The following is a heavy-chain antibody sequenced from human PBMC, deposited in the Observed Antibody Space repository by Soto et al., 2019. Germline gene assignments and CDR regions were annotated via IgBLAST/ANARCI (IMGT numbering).Heavy chain of an antibody. D-gene: IGHD6-13*01. CDR3: ARSRWEYFDY. J-gene: IGHJ4*02. CDR1: GFTFSSYA. CDR2: IYSGGST. Sequence: GGSLRLSCAASGFTFSSYAMSWVRQAPGKGLEWVSVIYSGGSTYYADSVKGRFTISRDNSKNTLYLQMNSLRAEDTAVYYCARSRWEYFDYWGQGTLVTVSS. V-gene: IGHV3-53*01.